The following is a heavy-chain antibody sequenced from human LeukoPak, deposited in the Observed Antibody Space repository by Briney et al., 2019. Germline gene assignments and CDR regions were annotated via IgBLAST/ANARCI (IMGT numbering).Heavy chain of an antibody. CDR1: GGSISNYY. CDR3: ARHWGSDWYFDL. V-gene: IGHV4-59*01. D-gene: IGHD7-27*01. CDR2: IHYSGYT. J-gene: IGHJ2*01. Sequence: SETLSLTCAVSGGSISNYYCSWIRQPPGKGLEWLGYIHYSGYTNYNPSLKSRVTISVDTSKNQFSLNLSSVTDADTAVYYCARHWGSDWYFDLWGRGTLVTVSS.